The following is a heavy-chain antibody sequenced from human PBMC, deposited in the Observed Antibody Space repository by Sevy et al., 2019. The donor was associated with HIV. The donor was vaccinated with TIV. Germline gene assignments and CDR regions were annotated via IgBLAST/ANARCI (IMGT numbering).Heavy chain of an antibody. CDR2: IYYSGST. CDR1: GGSISSYY. D-gene: IGHD6-19*01. Sequence: SETLSLTCTVSGGSISSYYWCWIRQPPGKGLEWIGYIYYSGSTNYNPSLKSRVTISVDTSKNKFSLKLSSVTAADTAVYYCARGGRGSGFDYWGQGTLVTVSS. V-gene: IGHV4-59*13. J-gene: IGHJ4*02. CDR3: ARGGRGSGFDY.